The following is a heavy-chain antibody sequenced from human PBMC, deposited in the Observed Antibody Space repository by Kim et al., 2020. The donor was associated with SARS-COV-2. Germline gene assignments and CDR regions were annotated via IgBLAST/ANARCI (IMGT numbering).Heavy chain of an antibody. D-gene: IGHD3-3*01. CDR2: ISGSSSYI. CDR3: ARDRLSSWSGYYVNGMDV. CDR1: GFTFSSYS. V-gene: IGHV3-21*01. Sequence: GGSLRLSCAASGFTFSSYSMNWVRQAPGKGLEWVSSISGSSSYIYYADSVKGRFTISRDNAKNSLYLQMNSLRAEDTAVYYCARDRLSSWSGYYVNGMDVWGQGTTVTVSS. J-gene: IGHJ6*02.